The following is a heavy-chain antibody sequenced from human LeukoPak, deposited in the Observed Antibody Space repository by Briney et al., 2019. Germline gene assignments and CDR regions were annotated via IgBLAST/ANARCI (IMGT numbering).Heavy chain of an antibody. CDR3: ANDGKGYQGAFDI. V-gene: IGHV1-69*13. Sequence: GASVKVSCKASGGTFSSYAISWVRQAPGQGLEWMGGIIPIFGTANYAQKFQGRVTITADESTSTAYMELSSLRSEDTAVYYCANDGKGYQGAFDIWGQGTMVTVSS. CDR1: GGTFSSYA. J-gene: IGHJ3*02. CDR2: IIPIFGTA. D-gene: IGHD6-13*01.